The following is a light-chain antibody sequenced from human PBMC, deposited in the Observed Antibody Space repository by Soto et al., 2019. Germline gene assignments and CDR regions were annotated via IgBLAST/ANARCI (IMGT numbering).Light chain of an antibody. Sequence: QSVLTQPPSVSAAPGQKVTISCSGSSSNIGNNYVSWYQQLPGTAPKLLIYENNKRPSGIPDRFSGSKSGTSATLGITGLQRGAGAVYNGGTGDGSRRAGVLGGGPKLTAL. J-gene: IGLJ2*01. CDR3: GTGDGSRRAGV. CDR1: SSNIGNNY. CDR2: ENN. V-gene: IGLV1-51*02.